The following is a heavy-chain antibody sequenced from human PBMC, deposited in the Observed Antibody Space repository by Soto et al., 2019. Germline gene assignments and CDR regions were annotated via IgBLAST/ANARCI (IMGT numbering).Heavy chain of an antibody. CDR1: GYTFNSHE. Sequence: GGSLRLSWVASGYTFNSHEMNWIRQTPGKGLEWISSISGSGTTKYADSVKGRFTISRDNAHKSIYLEMNSLRVEDTGVYYCARGGIHWGQGALVTVSS. CDR2: ISGSGTT. CDR3: ARGGIH. J-gene: IGHJ4*02. V-gene: IGHV3-48*03. D-gene: IGHD6-13*01.